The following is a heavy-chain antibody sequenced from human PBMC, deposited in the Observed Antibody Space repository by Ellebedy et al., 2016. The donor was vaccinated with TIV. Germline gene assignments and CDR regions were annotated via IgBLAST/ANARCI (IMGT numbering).Heavy chain of an antibody. CDR2: IYYSGST. J-gene: IGHJ4*02. D-gene: IGHD2-15*01. CDR1: DGSISSYY. CDR3: ARAATPSTPVDY. Sequence: SETLSLTXTVSDGSISSYYWSWIRQPPGKGLEWIGYIYYSGSTNYNPSLKSRVTISVDTSKNQFSLKLSSVTAADTAVYYCARAATPSTPVDYWGQGTLVTVSS. V-gene: IGHV4-59*01.